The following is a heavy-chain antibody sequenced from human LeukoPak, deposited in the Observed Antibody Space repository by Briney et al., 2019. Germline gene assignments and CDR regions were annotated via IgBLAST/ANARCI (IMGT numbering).Heavy chain of an antibody. Sequence: GGSLRLSCAASGFTFSDYYMNWIRQAPGKGLEWVSSISGGSRTINYADSVKGRFTTSRDNTKNSLYLQVNSLRAEDTAVYYCARAGQSDYWGQGTLVTVSS. CDR3: ARAGQSDY. CDR1: GFTFSDYY. CDR2: ISGGSRTI. J-gene: IGHJ4*02. V-gene: IGHV3-11*01.